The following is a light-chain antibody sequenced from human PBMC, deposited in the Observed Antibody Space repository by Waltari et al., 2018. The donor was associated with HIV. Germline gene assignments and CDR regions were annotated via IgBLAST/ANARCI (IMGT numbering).Light chain of an antibody. Sequence: QSALTQPRSVSGSPGQSVTISCTGTSSDVGGYDYVSWYQQRPGKAPKLMIYDVNKRPSGVPDRFSGSKSGTSASLAISGLQSEDEADYHCAAWDDGLVGRVFGGGTKLTVL. V-gene: IGLV2-11*01. CDR3: AAWDDGLVGRV. CDR1: SSDVGGYDY. J-gene: IGLJ2*01. CDR2: DVN.